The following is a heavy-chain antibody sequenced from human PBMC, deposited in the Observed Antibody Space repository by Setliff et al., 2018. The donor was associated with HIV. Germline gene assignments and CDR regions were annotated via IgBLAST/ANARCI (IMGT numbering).Heavy chain of an antibody. CDR3: ARGSPGPGY. CDR1: GYSFTNYA. J-gene: IGHJ4*02. Sequence: GASVKVSCKASGYSFTNYAMNWVRQAPGQGLEWMGWINTDTGNPTYAHDFTGRFVFFLDTSVSTAYLQISSLRAEDTAVYYCARGSPGPGYWGQGTLVTVS. D-gene: IGHD7-27*01. V-gene: IGHV7-4-1*02. CDR2: INTDTGNP.